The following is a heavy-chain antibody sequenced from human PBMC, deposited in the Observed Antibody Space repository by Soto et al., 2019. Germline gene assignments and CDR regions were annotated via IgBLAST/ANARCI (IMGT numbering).Heavy chain of an antibody. CDR3: AGEVLSRGNLITGKLFGY. J-gene: IGHJ4*02. CDR2: INPKSGGT. CDR1: GYSSTGYS. V-gene: IGHV1-2*02. Sequence: ASVKVSCKTSGYSSTGYSVHWVRQAPGHGPEWMGWINPKSGGTKYAQKFQGRVTMTRHTSISTVFMESSRVTSDHTAVYYCAGEVLSRGNLITGKLFGYSGQGSRVTVSS. D-gene: IGHD1-20*01.